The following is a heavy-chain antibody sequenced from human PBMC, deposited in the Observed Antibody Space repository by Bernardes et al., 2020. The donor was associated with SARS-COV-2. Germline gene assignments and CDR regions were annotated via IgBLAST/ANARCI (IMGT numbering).Heavy chain of an antibody. D-gene: IGHD4-17*01. V-gene: IGHV3-23*01. CDR3: VKDILTVTTVL. CDR1: GFYFSSYA. Sequence: GGSLRLSCAASGFYFSSYAMSWVRQAPGEGLEWVSGISGSGGSIDYADSVKGRFTISRENSKNTLYLEMNSLRVEDTALYYCVKDILTVTTVLWGQGTLVSVST. J-gene: IGHJ4*02. CDR2: ISGSGGSI.